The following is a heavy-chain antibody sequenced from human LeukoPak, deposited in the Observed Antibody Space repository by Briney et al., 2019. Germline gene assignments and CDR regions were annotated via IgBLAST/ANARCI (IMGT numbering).Heavy chain of an antibody. V-gene: IGHV4-39*07. D-gene: IGHD3-22*01. CDR3: ARAGYDSSGLRSWFDP. CDR1: GESFSGYY. J-gene: IGHJ5*02. CDR2: IYYSGST. Sequence: SETLSLTCAVSGESFSGYYWGWIRQPPGKGLEWIGRIYYSGSTYYNPSLKSRVTISVDTSKNQFSLKLSSVTAADTAVYYCARAGYDSSGLRSWFDPRGQGTLVTVSS.